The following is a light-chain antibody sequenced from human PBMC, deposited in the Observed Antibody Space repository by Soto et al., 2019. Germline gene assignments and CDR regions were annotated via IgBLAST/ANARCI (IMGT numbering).Light chain of an antibody. CDR3: QQYKSFWT. CDR2: EAS. J-gene: IGKJ1*01. Sequence: EIQMTQYTTTLSASVGDRVSVTCRASQSISSWLAWYQQKPGKAPKLLIYEASSLQSGVPSRFSGSGSGTEFTLTISSLQPDDFATYYCQQYKSFWTFGQGTKVDI. CDR1: QSISSW. V-gene: IGKV1-5*01.